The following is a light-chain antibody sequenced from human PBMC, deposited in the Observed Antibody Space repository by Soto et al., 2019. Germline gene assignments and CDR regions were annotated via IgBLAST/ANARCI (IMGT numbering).Light chain of an antibody. Sequence: DIQMTQSPSSLSASVGDRVTVTCRASQDVNTWLAWHQQKPGRAPNLLIFAASSLQSGVPSRFSGNGSGTHFTLSISSLQPEDFATYYCQQAHIFPLTFGGGTKVDIK. CDR3: QQAHIFPLT. CDR1: QDVNTW. CDR2: AAS. V-gene: IGKV1-12*01. J-gene: IGKJ4*01.